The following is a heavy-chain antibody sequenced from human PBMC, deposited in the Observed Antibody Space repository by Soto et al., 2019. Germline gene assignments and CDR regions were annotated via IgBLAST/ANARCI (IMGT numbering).Heavy chain of an antibody. J-gene: IGHJ5*02. D-gene: IGHD6-19*01. CDR2: ISDSGDST. CDR1: GFTFSSFP. Sequence: EVQLLESGGGLVQPGGSLRLSCAASGFTFSSFPMTWVRQAPGKGLEWVSGISDSGDSTFYADSVKGRFTISRDNSKNTLYMQMNSLRAEDTAVYYCAKLARPCGCIRWLYDWFDPWGQGTLVTVSS. V-gene: IGHV3-23*01. CDR3: AKLARPCGCIRWLYDWFDP.